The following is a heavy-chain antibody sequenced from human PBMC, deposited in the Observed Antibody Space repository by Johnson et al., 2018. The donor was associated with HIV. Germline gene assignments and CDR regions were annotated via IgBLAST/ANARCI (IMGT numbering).Heavy chain of an antibody. D-gene: IGHD2-21*01. V-gene: IGHV3-20*04. CDR2: VNWNGGNT. J-gene: IGHJ3*02. CDR1: GFNFDDYG. Sequence: VQLVESGGSVVRPGGSLRLSCAASGFNFDDYGMSWVRQAPGKGLEWVSGVNWNGGNTGYADSGKGRFTISRDNAKNSLYLQMTGLRAEDTALYYCARVGEYCGDDCYSGAVRDDAFDIWGQGTMVTVSS. CDR3: ARVGEYCGDDCYSGAVRDDAFDI.